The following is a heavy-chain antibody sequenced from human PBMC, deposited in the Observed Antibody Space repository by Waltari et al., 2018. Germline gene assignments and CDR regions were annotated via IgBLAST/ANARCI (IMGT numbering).Heavy chain of an antibody. V-gene: IGHV3-30*01. Sequence: QVQLVESGGGVVQPGRSLGLSCAASRFTFSSYTMHWVRQAPGKGLEWMAGISYDGTNKYYADAVKGLFTISRDNSKNTLYLQMNSLRAEDTAVYYCARDGSGPFDYWGQGTLVTVSA. CDR1: RFTFSSYT. J-gene: IGHJ4*02. D-gene: IGHD3-10*01. CDR3: ARDGSGPFDY. CDR2: ISYDGTNK.